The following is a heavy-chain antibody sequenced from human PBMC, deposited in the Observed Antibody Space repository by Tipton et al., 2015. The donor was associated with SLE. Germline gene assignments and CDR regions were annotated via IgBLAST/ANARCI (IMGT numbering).Heavy chain of an antibody. CDR2: IRADGSNK. J-gene: IGHJ4*02. Sequence: SLRLSCAASGFTYSGYAMHWVRQAPGKGLEWVALIRADGSNKDYADSVKGRFTISRDNSKNTLYLQMNRLRVEDTAVYYCAGGTGAYFDHWGQLTLVTVSS. D-gene: IGHD3-16*01. CDR1: GFTYSGYA. CDR3: AGGTGAYFDH. V-gene: IGHV3-30*02.